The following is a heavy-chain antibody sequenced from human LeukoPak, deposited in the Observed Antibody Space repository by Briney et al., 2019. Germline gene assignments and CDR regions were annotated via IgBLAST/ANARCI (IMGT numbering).Heavy chain of an antibody. CDR1: GGSISSGSYF. J-gene: IGHJ4*02. V-gene: IGHV4-61*02. CDR2: IYTSGST. Sequence: SETLSLTCTVSGGSISSGSYFWSWIRQPAGKGLEWIGRIYTSGSTNYNPSLKSRVTMSVDTSKNQFSLKLSSVTAADTAVYYCARDTYYYDSSGYWADYWGQGTLVTVSS. CDR3: ARDTYYYDSSGYWADY. D-gene: IGHD3-22*01.